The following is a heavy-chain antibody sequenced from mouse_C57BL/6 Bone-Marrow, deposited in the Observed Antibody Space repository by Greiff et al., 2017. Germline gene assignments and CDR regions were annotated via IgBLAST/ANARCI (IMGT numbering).Heavy chain of an antibody. Sequence: QVQLQQPGAELVKPGASVKLSCKASGYTFTSYWMHWVKQRPGKGLEWIGMIHPNSGSTNYNEKFKSKATLTVDQSSSTAYMQLRSLTSEDAAVYYCARPYGNYGDYWGQGTTLTVSS. CDR3: ARPYGNYGDY. J-gene: IGHJ2*01. D-gene: IGHD2-1*01. CDR1: GYTFTSYW. CDR2: IHPNSGST. V-gene: IGHV1-64*01.